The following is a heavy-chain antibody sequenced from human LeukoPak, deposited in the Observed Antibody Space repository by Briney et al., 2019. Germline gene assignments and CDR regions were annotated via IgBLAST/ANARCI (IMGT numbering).Heavy chain of an antibody. V-gene: IGHV3-21*01. D-gene: IGHD6-13*01. CDR2: ISSSSSYI. CDR3: ARVAAAGRFYFDY. CDR1: GFTFSSYS. J-gene: IGHJ4*02. Sequence: GGSLRLSCAASGFTFSSYSMNWVCQAPGKGLEWVSSISSSSSYIYYADSVKGRFTISRDNAKDSLYLQMNSLRAEDTAVYYCARVAAAGRFYFDYWGQGTLVTVSS.